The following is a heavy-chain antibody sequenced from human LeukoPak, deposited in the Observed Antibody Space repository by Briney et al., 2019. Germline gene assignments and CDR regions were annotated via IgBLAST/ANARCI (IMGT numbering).Heavy chain of an antibody. CDR3: AKDLRRRDIEVVPAAIS. Sequence: GGSLRLSCAASGFTFSSYAMSWVRQAPGKGLEWVSAISGSGGSTYYADSVKGRFTISRDNSKNTLYLQMNSLRAEDTAVYYCAKDLRRRDIEVVPAAISWGQGTLVTVSS. D-gene: IGHD2-2*01. V-gene: IGHV3-23*01. J-gene: IGHJ4*02. CDR1: GFTFSSYA. CDR2: ISGSGGST.